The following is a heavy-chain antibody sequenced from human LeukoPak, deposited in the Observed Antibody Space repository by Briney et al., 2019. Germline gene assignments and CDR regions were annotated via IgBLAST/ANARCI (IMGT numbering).Heavy chain of an antibody. CDR2: INPSGGST. CDR3: ARGRLGWLLWWTDYFDY. D-gene: IGHD2-2*01. CDR1: GGTFSSYA. Sequence: ASVKVSCKASGGTFSSYAISWVRQAPGQGLEWMGIINPSGGSTSYAQKFQGRVTMTRDTSTSTVYMELSSLRSEDTAVYYCARGRLGWLLWWTDYFDYWGQGTLVTVSS. V-gene: IGHV1-46*03. J-gene: IGHJ4*02.